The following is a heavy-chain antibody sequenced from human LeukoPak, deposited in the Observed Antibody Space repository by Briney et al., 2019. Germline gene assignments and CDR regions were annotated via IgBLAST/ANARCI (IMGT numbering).Heavy chain of an antibody. J-gene: IGHJ4*02. CDR2: IKQDGSEK. D-gene: IGHD2-15*01. V-gene: IGHV3-7*03. CDR3: ARGGACCSGGSRYWVY. CDR1: GFTFSSDW. Sequence: GGSLRLSCAASGFTFSSDWMSWVRQAPGEGLEWVAHIKQDGSEKYHMDSVKSRFTISRDNAKNSLSLQMNSPRAEDTAVYFCARGGACCSGGSRYWVYWGQGTLVTVSS.